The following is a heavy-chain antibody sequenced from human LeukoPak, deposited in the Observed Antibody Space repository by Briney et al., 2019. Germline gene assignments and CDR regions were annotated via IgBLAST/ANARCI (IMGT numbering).Heavy chain of an antibody. CDR2: IYYSGST. D-gene: IGHD5-24*01. CDR1: GGSINSYY. J-gene: IGHJ5*02. CDR3: ARARDGHLNKWFEP. Sequence: PSETLSLTCTVSGGSINSYYWSWIRQPPGKGLEWIGYIYYSGSTNYNPSLKRRVTISVDTSKNQFSLEMSSVTAADTAVYYCARARDGHLNKWFEPWGQGTMVTVSS. V-gene: IGHV4-59*01.